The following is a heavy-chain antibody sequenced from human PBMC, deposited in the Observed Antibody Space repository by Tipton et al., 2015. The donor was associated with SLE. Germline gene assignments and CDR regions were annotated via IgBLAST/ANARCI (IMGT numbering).Heavy chain of an antibody. V-gene: IGHV4-61*09. CDR1: GGSISSGSYY. CDR2: IYTSGST. CDR3: ARDGRYGGFFYYYGMDV. D-gene: IGHD1-26*01. Sequence: TLSLTCTVSGGSISSGSYYWSWIRQPAGKGLEWIGYIYTSGSTNYNPSLKSRVTISVDTSKNQFSLKLSSVTAADTAVYYCARDGRYGGFFYYYGMDVWGQGTTVTVSS. J-gene: IGHJ6*02.